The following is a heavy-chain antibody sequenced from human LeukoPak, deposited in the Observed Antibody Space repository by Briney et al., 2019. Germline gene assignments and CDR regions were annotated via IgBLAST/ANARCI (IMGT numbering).Heavy chain of an antibody. CDR3: ARGLLDIVVVPAAIRGYYFDY. D-gene: IGHD2-2*02. V-gene: IGHV4-31*03. CDR2: IYYSGST. J-gene: IGHJ4*02. CDR1: GGSISSGGYC. Sequence: PSETLSLTCTVSGGSISSGGYCWSWIRQHPGKGLEWIGYIYYSGSTYYNPSLKSRVTISVDTSKNQFSLKLSSVTAADTAVYYCARGLLDIVVVPAAIRGYYFDYWGQGTLVTVSS.